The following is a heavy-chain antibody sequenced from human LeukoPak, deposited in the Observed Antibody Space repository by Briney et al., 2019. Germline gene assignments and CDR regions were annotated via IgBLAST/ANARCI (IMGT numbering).Heavy chain of an antibody. CDR2: ISSSGSTI. V-gene: IGHV3-48*03. Sequence: PGGSLRLSCAASGFTFSSYEMNWVRQAPGKGLEWVSYISSSGSTIYYADSVKGRFTISRDNSKNTLFLQMNGLRAEDTAVYYCAKDRSCSGSSCNVGSWGQGTMVTVSS. CDR1: GFTFSSYE. D-gene: IGHD2-2*01. CDR3: AKDRSCSGSSCNVGS. J-gene: IGHJ3*01.